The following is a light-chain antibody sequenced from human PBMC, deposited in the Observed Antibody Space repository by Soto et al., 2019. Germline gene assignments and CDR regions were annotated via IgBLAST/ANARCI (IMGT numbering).Light chain of an antibody. J-gene: IGLJ1*01. CDR1: SSDVGSYNL. CDR3: CSYAGSSIGYV. V-gene: IGLV2-23*01. Sequence: QSALTRPASVSGSPGQSITISCTGTSSDVGSYNLVSWYQQHPGKAPKLMIYEGSKRPSGVSNRFSGSKSGNTASLTISGLQAEDEADYYCCSYAGSSIGYVFGTGTKVTVL. CDR2: EGS.